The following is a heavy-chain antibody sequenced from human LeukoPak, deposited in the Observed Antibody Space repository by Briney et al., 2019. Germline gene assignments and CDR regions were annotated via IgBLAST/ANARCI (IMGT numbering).Heavy chain of an antibody. J-gene: IGHJ4*02. CDR2: ISHSGST. CDR1: GGSFSDYF. Sequence: SETLSLTCAVYGGSFSDYFWSWIRQPPGKGLEWIGEISHSGSTTYNPSLRSRVTISGDTSKKQFSLKLSSVTAADTAVYYCARSVSREGHNFIAYYFDYWSQGTLVTVSS. D-gene: IGHD5-24*01. CDR3: ARSVSREGHNFIAYYFDY. V-gene: IGHV4-34*01.